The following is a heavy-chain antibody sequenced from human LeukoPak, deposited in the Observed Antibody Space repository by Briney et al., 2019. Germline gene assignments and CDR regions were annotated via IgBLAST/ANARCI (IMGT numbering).Heavy chain of an antibody. CDR3: ATRNYDFWSGYYGSQYYFDY. CDR1: GGSFSGYY. J-gene: IGHJ4*02. CDR2: INHSGST. D-gene: IGHD3-3*01. Sequence: PSETLSLTCAVYGGSFSGYYWSWIRQPPGKGLEWIGEINHSGSTNYNPSLKSRVTISVDTSKNQFSLKLSSVTAADTAVYYCATRNYDFWSGYYGSQYYFDYWGQGTLVTVSS. V-gene: IGHV4-34*01.